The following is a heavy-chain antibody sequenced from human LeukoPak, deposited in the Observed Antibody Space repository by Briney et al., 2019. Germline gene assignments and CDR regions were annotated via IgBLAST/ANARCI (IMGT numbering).Heavy chain of an antibody. CDR2: ISGSGGST. CDR1: GFTFSSYA. Sequence: GGSLRLSCAASGFTFSSYAMSWVRQAPGKGLEWVSAISGSGGSTYYADPVKGRFTISRDNSKNTLYLQMNSLRAEDTAVYYCAKEEGDILTGPYNWFDPWGQGTLVTVSS. J-gene: IGHJ5*02. D-gene: IGHD3-9*01. V-gene: IGHV3-23*01. CDR3: AKEEGDILTGPYNWFDP.